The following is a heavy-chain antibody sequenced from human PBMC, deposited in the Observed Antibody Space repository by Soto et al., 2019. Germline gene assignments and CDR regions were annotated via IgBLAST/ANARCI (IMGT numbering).Heavy chain of an antibody. J-gene: IGHJ4*02. CDR1: GYTFTSYG. CDR3: ARDGPDYDILTGPRGYFEY. D-gene: IGHD3-9*01. Sequence: ASVKVSCKASGYTFTSYGISWVRQAPGQGLEWMGWISAYNGNTNYAQKLQGRVTMTTDTSTSTAYMELRSLRSDDTAVYYCARDGPDYDILTGPRGYFEYWGQGTLVTVSS. CDR2: ISAYNGNT. V-gene: IGHV1-18*01.